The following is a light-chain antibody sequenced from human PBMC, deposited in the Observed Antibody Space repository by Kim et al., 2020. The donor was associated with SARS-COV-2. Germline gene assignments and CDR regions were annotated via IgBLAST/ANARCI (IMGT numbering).Light chain of an antibody. V-gene: IGKV3-15*01. CDR1: QSVSSN. CDR3: QQYNNWPGT. J-gene: IGKJ1*01. CDR2: GAS. Sequence: VSPGERATLSCRASQSVSSNLAWYQQKPGQASRLLIYGASTRATGIPARFSGSGSGTEFTLTISSLQSEDFAVYYCQQYNNWPGTFGQGTKVDIK.